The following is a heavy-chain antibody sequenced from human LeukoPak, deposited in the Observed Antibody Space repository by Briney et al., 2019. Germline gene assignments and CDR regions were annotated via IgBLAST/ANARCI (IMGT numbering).Heavy chain of an antibody. CDR1: GGSFSIYY. D-gene: IGHD1-26*01. CDR2: INHSGST. CDR3: ASLVGAYDY. Sequence: SETLSLTCAVYGGSFSIYYWSWIRQPPGKGLEWIGEINHSGSTNYNPSLKSRVTISVGTSKNQFSLKLSSVTAADTAVYYCASLVGAYDYWGQGTLVTVSS. J-gene: IGHJ4*02. V-gene: IGHV4-34*01.